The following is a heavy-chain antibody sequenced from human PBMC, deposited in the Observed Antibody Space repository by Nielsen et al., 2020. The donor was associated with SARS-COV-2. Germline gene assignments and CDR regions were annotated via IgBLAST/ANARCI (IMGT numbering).Heavy chain of an antibody. V-gene: IGHV3-30*18. Sequence: GESLKISCAASGFTFSSDGMHWVRQAPGKGLEWVAVISYDGSNKYYADSVKGRFTISRDNSKNTLYLQMNSLRAEDTAVYYCAKTSRFGELSDYWGQGTLVTVSS. J-gene: IGHJ4*02. D-gene: IGHD3-10*02. CDR2: ISYDGSNK. CDR1: GFTFSSDG. CDR3: AKTSRFGELSDY.